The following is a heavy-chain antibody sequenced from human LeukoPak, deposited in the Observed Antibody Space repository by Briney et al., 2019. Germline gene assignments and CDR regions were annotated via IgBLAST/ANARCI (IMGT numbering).Heavy chain of an antibody. CDR1: GYTFTSYG. CDR3: ARVRSYYDSSAYDY. V-gene: IGHV1-18*01. Sequence: ATVKVSCKASGYTFTSYGISWVRQAPGQGLEWMGWISAYNGNTNYAQKLQGRVTMTTDTSTSTAYMELRSLRSDDTAVYYCARVRSYYDSSAYDYWGQGTLVTVSS. J-gene: IGHJ4*02. CDR2: ISAYNGNT. D-gene: IGHD3-22*01.